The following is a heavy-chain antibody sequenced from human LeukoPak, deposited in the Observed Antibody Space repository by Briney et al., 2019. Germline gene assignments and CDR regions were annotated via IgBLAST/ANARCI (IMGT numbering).Heavy chain of an antibody. D-gene: IGHD6-13*01. Sequence: GGSLRLSCTTSGFSFNTYSMSWVRQAPGKGPEWVSAINDDTPYYTDSVKGRFTVSRDNSKDTLYLHLNSLRAEDTAVYYCAREGRQYSSSFFPQYYYYYYMDVWGKGTTVTVSS. CDR1: GFSFNTYS. J-gene: IGHJ6*03. CDR3: AREGRQYSSSFFPQYYYYYYMDV. CDR2: INDDTP. V-gene: IGHV3-23*01.